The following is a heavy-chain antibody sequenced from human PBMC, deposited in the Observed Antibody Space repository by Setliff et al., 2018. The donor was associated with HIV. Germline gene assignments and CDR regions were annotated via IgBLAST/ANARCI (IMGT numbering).Heavy chain of an antibody. CDR3: ARGVNFDY. CDR2: IYIYNSGST. Sequence: PSETLSLTCSVSGGSFSGYYWSWIRQPPGKGLEWIGYIYIYNSGSTNYNPPLTSRVTISVDTSRNQFSLKLTSGTAADTAIYSCARGVNFDYWGQGTQVTVSS. J-gene: IGHJ4*02. CDR1: GGSFSGYY. V-gene: IGHV4-59*01. D-gene: IGHD3-3*01.